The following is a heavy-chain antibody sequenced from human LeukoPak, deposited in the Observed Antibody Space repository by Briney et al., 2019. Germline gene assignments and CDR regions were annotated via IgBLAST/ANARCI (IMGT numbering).Heavy chain of an antibody. V-gene: IGHV3-74*01. J-gene: IGHJ6*03. D-gene: IGHD2-2*01. Sequence: GGSLRLSCAASGFTFSSYWMHWVRQAPGKGLVWVSRINSDGSSTSYADSVKGRFTISRDNAKNTLYLQMNSLRAEDTAVYYCASGTSRTAYMDVWGKGTTVTVSS. CDR3: ASGTSRTAYMDV. CDR2: INSDGSST. CDR1: GFTFSSYW.